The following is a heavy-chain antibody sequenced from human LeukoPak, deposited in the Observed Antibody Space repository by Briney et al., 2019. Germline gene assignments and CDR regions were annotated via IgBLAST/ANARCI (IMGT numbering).Heavy chain of an antibody. Sequence: SVKVSCKASGGTFSSYAISWVRQAPGQGLEWMGGIIPIFGTANYAQKFQGRVTITADKSTSTAYMELSSLRSEDTAVYYCARDSEGYSYGTNWFVPWGQGTLVTVSS. D-gene: IGHD5-18*01. CDR1: GGTFSSYA. J-gene: IGHJ5*02. CDR2: IIPIFGTA. V-gene: IGHV1-69*06. CDR3: ARDSEGYSYGTNWFVP.